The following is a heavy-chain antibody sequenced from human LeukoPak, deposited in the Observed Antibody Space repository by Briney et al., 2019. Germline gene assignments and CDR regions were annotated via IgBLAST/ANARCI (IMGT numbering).Heavy chain of an antibody. D-gene: IGHD1-20*01. CDR3: ATDWSITETCFEY. CDR1: GSTCSSYW. J-gene: IGHJ4*02. V-gene: IGHV3-7*01. Sequence: PGGSLRLSCAASGSTCSSYWMSWVRQAPGKVLEWVANIKQDGSQKHYVDSVRGRFTISRDNAKNSLFLQMNSLRAEDTAVYYCATDWSITETCFEYWGQGTLVTVSS. CDR2: IKQDGSQK.